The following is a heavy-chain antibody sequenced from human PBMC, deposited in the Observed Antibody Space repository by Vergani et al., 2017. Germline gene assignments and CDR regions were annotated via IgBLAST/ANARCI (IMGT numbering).Heavy chain of an antibody. CDR2: VFHSGSA. V-gene: IGHV4-39*01. J-gene: IGHJ3*02. CDR3: ARQFWVSQGVGAFET. D-gene: IGHD3-16*01. CDR1: GGSISSSSYY. Sequence: QLQLQESGPGLVKPSETLSLTCTVSGGSISSSSYYWGWIRQPPGKGLEWIATVFHSGSAYYNPSLRRRVTISVETSKNQFSLRLTTLTAADTAVYYCARQFWVSQGVGAFETWGRGTEVSVSS.